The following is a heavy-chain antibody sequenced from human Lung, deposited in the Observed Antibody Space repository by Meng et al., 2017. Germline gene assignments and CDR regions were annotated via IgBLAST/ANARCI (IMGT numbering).Heavy chain of an antibody. D-gene: IGHD4-11*01. CDR2: INHSGST. J-gene: IGHJ4*02. CDR1: GGSFSDYY. Sequence: SETLSLTCVVSGGSFSDYYWSWIRQPPGKGLEWIGEINHSGSTNYNPSLESRATRPVDTSQDNLSLKLSSVTAADSAVYYCARGPTTMAHDFDYWGQGTRVTGYS. V-gene: IGHV4-34*01. CDR3: ARGPTTMAHDFDY.